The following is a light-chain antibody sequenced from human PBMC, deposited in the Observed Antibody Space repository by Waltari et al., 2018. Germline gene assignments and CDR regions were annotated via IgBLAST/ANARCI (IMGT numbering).Light chain of an antibody. J-gene: IGLJ2*01. CDR3: QSYDSRIV. CDR1: SGSIATSF. Sequence: FVLTQPHSVSEYPGQSVTISCTRSSGSIATSFVQWYQKRPGRAPTTVIYEDNQRPSGVPARVPGSIDTSSNSASLTISGLRSDDEADYYCQSYDSRIVFGGGTKLTVL. CDR2: EDN. V-gene: IGLV6-57*04.